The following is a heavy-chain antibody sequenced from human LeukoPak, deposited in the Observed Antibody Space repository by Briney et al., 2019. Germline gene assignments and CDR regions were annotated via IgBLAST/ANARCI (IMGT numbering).Heavy chain of an antibody. CDR3: ARHGTHGAIRDAFDI. CDR1: GFTFSSYS. V-gene: IGHV3-21*04. CDR2: ISSSSSYI. Sequence: AGGSLRLSCAASGFTFSSYSMNWVRQAPGKGLEWVSSISSSSSYIYYADSVKGRFTISRDNAKNSLYLQMNSLRAEDTAVYYCARHGTHGAIRDAFDIWGQGTMVTVSS. J-gene: IGHJ3*02. D-gene: IGHD1-26*01.